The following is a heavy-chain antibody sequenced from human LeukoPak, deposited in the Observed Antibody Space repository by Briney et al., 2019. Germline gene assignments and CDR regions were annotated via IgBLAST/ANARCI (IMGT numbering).Heavy chain of an antibody. Sequence: QPGGSLRLSCAASGFTFSNYGMHWVRQAPGNGLEWVAFIGYNGRSKYYGDSVKGRFTISRDNSKSTLYLQMNSLRGEDTAVYYRAREGTDAFDSWAQGTMVTVSS. CDR3: AREGTDAFDS. CDR2: IGYNGRSK. CDR1: GFTFSNYG. J-gene: IGHJ3*02. V-gene: IGHV3-30*02. D-gene: IGHD1-1*01.